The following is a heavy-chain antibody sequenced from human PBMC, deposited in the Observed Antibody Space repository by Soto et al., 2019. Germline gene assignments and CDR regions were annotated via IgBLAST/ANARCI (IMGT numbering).Heavy chain of an antibody. V-gene: IGHV2-5*02. D-gene: IGHD3-16*01. J-gene: IGHJ4*02. CDR2: IYWDDDR. Sequence: SGPTLVNPTQTLTLTCTFSGFSLSTSGVGVGWIRQPPGKALEWLALIYWDDDRRYSPSLKSRLTITKDTSKNQVVLTMTNMDPVDTATYYCAHRESGGVRGGFDYWGQGTLVTVSS. CDR3: AHRESGGVRGGFDY. CDR1: GFSLSTSGVG.